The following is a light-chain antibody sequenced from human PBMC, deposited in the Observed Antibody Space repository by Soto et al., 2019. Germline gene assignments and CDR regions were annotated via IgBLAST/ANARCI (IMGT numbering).Light chain of an antibody. CDR1: QSITTY. CDR2: DAS. V-gene: IGKV1-39*01. J-gene: IGKJ5*01. Sequence: DIQMTQSPSSLSASVGGGVTITCLASQSITTYLNWYQQKPGKAPNLLIYDASRLQSGVPSRFSGSGGGTDFTLSISSVQPEDFATYFCQQSYMDPITFGQGTRLEIK. CDR3: QQSYMDPIT.